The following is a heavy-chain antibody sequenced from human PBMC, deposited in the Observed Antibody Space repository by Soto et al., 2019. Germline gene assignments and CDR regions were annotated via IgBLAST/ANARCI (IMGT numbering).Heavy chain of an antibody. Sequence: QVQLQESGPGLVKPSQTLSLTCTVSGGSISSGGYYWSWIRQHPGKGLEWIGYIYYSGSTYYNPSLKSRVTISVDTSKNQFSLKLSSVTAADTSVYYCARGRDSSGYYSWVYYYYGMDVWGQGTTVTVSS. CDR3: ARGRDSSGYYSWVYYYYGMDV. D-gene: IGHD3-22*01. J-gene: IGHJ6*02. CDR1: GGSISSGGYY. CDR2: IYYSGST. V-gene: IGHV4-31*03.